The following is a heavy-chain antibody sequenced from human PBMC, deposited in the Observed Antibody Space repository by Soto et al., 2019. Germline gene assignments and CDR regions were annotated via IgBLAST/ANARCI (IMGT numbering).Heavy chain of an antibody. CDR1: AFTVSTND. CDR3: AIVSGREKYGMDF. CDR2: ITFSGNTV. D-gene: IGHD1-26*01. V-gene: IGHV3-11*01. J-gene: IGHJ6*02. Sequence: GGSLRLSRAASAFTVSTNDMSSVRQAPGKGLECISYITFSGNTVYYADSLKVRFTISRDNAKNSMYLQMKRLRAEDTAVSYCAIVSGREKYGMDFWGQGTTVTVSS.